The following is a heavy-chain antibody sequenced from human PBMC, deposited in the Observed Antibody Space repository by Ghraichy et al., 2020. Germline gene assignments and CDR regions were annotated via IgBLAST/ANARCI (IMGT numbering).Heavy chain of an antibody. Sequence: GGSLRLSCSASGFTFSSYAMHWVRQAPGKGLEYVSAISSNGGSTYYADSVKGRFTISRDNSKNTLYLQMSSLRAEDTAVYYCVKASGVLITTIFDYWGQGTLVTVSS. V-gene: IGHV3-64D*06. CDR1: GFTFSSYA. J-gene: IGHJ4*02. CDR3: VKASGVLITTIFDY. D-gene: IGHD3-22*01. CDR2: ISSNGGST.